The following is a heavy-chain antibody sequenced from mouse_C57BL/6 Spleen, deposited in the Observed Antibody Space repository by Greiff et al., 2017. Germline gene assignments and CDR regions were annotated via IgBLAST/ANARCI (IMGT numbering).Heavy chain of an antibody. J-gene: IGHJ3*01. V-gene: IGHV5-17*01. D-gene: IGHD4-1*01. CDR1: GFTFSDYG. Sequence: DVMLVESGGGLVKPGGSLKLSCAASGFTFSDYGMHWVRQAPEKGLEWVAYISSGSSTIYYADTVKGRFTISRDNAKNTLFLQMTSLRSEDTAMYYCARELGLSWFAYWGQGTLVTVSA. CDR3: ARELGLSWFAY. CDR2: ISSGSSTI.